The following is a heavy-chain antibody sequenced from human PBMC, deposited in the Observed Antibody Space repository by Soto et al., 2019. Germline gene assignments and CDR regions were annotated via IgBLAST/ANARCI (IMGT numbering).Heavy chain of an antibody. CDR1: GGSISSGGYY. D-gene: IGHD3-22*01. CDR2: IYYSGST. CDR3: ARGTYYYDTSNSPRVPKRHYYFDL. J-gene: IGHJ4*02. V-gene: IGHV4-31*03. Sequence: PSETLSLTCTVSGGSISSGGYYWSWIRQHPGKGLEWIGYIYYSGSTYYNPSLKSRVSISVDTSKNQFSLKLSSVTAADTAVYYCARGTYYYDTSNSPRVPKRHYYFDLWGQGTLVTVSS.